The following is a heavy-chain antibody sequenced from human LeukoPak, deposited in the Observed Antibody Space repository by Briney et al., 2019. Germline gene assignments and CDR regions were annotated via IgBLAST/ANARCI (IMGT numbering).Heavy chain of an antibody. V-gene: IGHV3-66*02. J-gene: IGHJ6*03. CDR1: GFPVSSNH. D-gene: IGHD6-13*01. CDR3: ARDGSRAAGPYYYYMDV. CDR2: IYSGGTT. Sequence: PGGSLRLPCEASGFPVSSNHMNGAPQPPGKGLEWVQIIYSGGTTKYADSGKGRLTISRDNSKNTVYLQMNSLRAEDTAVYYCARDGSRAAGPYYYYMDVWGKGTTVTVSS.